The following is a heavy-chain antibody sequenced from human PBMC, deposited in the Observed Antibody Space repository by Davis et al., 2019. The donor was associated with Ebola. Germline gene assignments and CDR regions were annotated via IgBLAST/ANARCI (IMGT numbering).Heavy chain of an antibody. V-gene: IGHV3-23*01. CDR3: AKVRSYDAFDI. CDR2: ISGSGGST. CDR1: PFSFSSYA. J-gene: IGHJ3*02. Sequence: GGSLRLSCAPSPFSFSSYAMSWVRQAPGKGLEWVSAISGSGGSTYYADSVKGRFTISRDNSKNTLYLQMNSLRAEDTAVYYCAKVRSYDAFDIWGQGTMVTVSS.